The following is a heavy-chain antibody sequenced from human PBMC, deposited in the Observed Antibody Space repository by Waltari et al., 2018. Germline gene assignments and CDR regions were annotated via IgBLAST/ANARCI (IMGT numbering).Heavy chain of an antibody. CDR1: GGSITGYY. D-gene: IGHD3-16*01. J-gene: IGHJ5*01. Sequence: QVQLQESGPGLVKPSETLSLTCAVSGGSITGYYWSWIRQPAGKGLEWLGRIYYNGRTNYNPSLQSRVTISVDTSKNQISLKLNSVTAADTAVYYCARGLWGGKAINNWFDSWGQGTLVTVSS. CDR3: ARGLWGGKAINNWFDS. V-gene: IGHV4-4*07. CDR2: IYYNGRT.